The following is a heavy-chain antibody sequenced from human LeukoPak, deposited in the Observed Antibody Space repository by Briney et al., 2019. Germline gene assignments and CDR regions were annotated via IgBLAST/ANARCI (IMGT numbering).Heavy chain of an antibody. Sequence: ASVKVSCKASGYTFTGYYMHWVRQAPGQGFEWMGWINPNSGDTNYAEKFQGRVTMTRDTSISTAYMDLRRLRSDDTAVYYCARAPATVVEFDCWGQGTLVTVSS. D-gene: IGHD4-23*01. J-gene: IGHJ4*02. CDR1: GYTFTGYY. V-gene: IGHV1-2*02. CDR3: ARAPATVVEFDC. CDR2: INPNSGDT.